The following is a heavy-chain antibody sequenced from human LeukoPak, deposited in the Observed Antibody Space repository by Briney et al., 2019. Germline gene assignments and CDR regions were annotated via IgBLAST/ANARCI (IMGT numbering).Heavy chain of an antibody. Sequence: ASVKVSCKASGYTFTSYYMHWVRQAPGQGLEWMGIINPSGGSTSYAQKFQGRVTMTRDTSTSTVHMELSSLRSEDTAVYYCARDWYYYDSSGYGAFDIWGQGTMVTVSS. J-gene: IGHJ3*02. D-gene: IGHD3-22*01. V-gene: IGHV1-46*01. CDR2: INPSGGST. CDR3: ARDWYYYDSSGYGAFDI. CDR1: GYTFTSYY.